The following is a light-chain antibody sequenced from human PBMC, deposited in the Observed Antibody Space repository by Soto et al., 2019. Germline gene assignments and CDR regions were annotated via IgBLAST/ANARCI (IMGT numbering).Light chain of an antibody. CDR1: QSVDSSF. J-gene: IGKJ1*01. Sequence: EIVLTQSPGSLSLSPGERATLSCRASQSVDSSFFAWYQKKPGQAPRLLIYGASKRATGIPDRFSGSVSGTDFTLTISRLEPEDFAVYYCQQYVSSVTFGQGTKVEIQ. CDR3: QQYVSSVT. CDR2: GAS. V-gene: IGKV3-20*01.